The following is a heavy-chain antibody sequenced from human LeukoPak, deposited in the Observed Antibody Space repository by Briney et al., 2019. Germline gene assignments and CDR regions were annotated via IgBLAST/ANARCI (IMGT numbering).Heavy chain of an antibody. D-gene: IGHD3-22*01. CDR1: GGSISSYY. J-gene: IGHJ5*02. CDR2: IYYSGTT. CDR3: ATGGRPMIGRFDP. V-gene: IGHV4-59*03. Sequence: SETLSLTCTVSGGSISSYYWSWIRRPPGKGREWIGYIYYSGTTDYNPSLKSRVTISVDTSKSQFSLKMSSVTAADTAVYYCATGGRPMIGRFDPWGQGTLVTVSS.